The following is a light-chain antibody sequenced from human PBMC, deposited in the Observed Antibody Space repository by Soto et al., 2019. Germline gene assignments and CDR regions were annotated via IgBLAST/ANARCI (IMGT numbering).Light chain of an antibody. V-gene: IGKV1-5*03. Sequence: DIQMTQSPSTLSASVGDRVTITCLASQSFSSWLAWYQQKPGRAPNLLIYKASSLESGVPSRFSGSESGTEFTLTISSLHPDDFASYYCLQYNSYPWTFGQGPKVEIK. CDR3: LQYNSYPWT. CDR2: KAS. J-gene: IGKJ1*01. CDR1: QSFSSW.